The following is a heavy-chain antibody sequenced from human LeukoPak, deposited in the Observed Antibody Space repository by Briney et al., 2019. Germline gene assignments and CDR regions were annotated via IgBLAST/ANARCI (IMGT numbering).Heavy chain of an antibody. CDR3: ARVGQYYYDSSGYYFYYYYYYMDV. V-gene: IGHV4-38-2*02. D-gene: IGHD3-22*01. Sequence: PSETLSLTCTVSGYSISSGYYWGWIRQPPGKGLEWIGSIYHSGSTYYNPSLKSRVTISVDTSKNQFSLKLSSVTAADTAVYYCARVGQYYYDSSGYYFYYYYYYMDVWGKGTTVTISS. J-gene: IGHJ6*03. CDR2: IYHSGST. CDR1: GYSISSGYY.